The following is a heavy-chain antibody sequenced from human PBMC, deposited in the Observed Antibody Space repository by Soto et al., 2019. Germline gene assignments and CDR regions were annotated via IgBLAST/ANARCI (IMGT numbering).Heavy chain of an antibody. CDR3: ARDLSSGWLAYFDY. V-gene: IGHV4-31*03. CDR2: IYYSGST. D-gene: IGHD6-19*01. CDR1: GGSISIGGYY. J-gene: IGHJ4*02. Sequence: TRSFTCTVSGGSISIGGYYWSWIRQHPGKGLEWIGYIYYSGSTYYNPSLKSRVTISVDASKNQFSLKLSSVTAADTAVYYCARDLSSGWLAYFDYWGQGTLVTVSS.